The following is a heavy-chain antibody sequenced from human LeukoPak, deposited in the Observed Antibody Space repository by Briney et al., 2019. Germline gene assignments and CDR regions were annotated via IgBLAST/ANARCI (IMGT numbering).Heavy chain of an antibody. CDR3: ARERNIAAAPDY. Sequence: KPGGSLRLSCAASAFTFSSYSMNWVRQAPGKGLEWISSISSSSSYIYYADSVKGRFTISRDNAKNSLYLQMNSLRAEDTVMYYCARERNIAAAPDYWGQGTLVTVSS. V-gene: IGHV3-21*01. J-gene: IGHJ4*02. CDR1: AFTFSSYS. CDR2: ISSSSSYI. D-gene: IGHD6-13*01.